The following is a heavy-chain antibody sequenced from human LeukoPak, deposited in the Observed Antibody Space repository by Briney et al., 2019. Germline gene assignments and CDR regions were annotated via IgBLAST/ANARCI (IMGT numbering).Heavy chain of an antibody. J-gene: IGHJ6*02. V-gene: IGHV1-46*01. D-gene: IGHD2-2*01. CDR1: GYTFTSYY. CDR2: INPSGGST. CDR3: ASPVVPAAVTPYYNYYGMDV. Sequence: ASVKVSCKASGYTFTSYYMHWVRQAPGQGLEWMGIINPSGGSTSYAQKFQGRVTMTRDTSTSTVYMEPSSLRSEDTAVYYCASPVVPAAVTPYYNYYGMDVWGQGTTVTVSS.